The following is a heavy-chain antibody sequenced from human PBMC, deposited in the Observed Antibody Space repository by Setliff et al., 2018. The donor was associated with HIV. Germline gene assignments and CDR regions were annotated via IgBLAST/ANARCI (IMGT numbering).Heavy chain of an antibody. J-gene: IGHJ6*03. CDR3: AKDPVRESTYYYYMDV. D-gene: IGHD1-26*01. CDR1: GFTFSSYS. V-gene: IGHV3-21*01. Sequence: GSLRLSCAASGFTFSSYSMNWVRQAPGKGLEWVSSISSSSSYIYYADSVKGRFTISRDNAKNSLYLQMNSLRAEDTAVYYCAKDPVRESTYYYYMDVWGNGTTVTVSS. CDR2: ISSSSSYI.